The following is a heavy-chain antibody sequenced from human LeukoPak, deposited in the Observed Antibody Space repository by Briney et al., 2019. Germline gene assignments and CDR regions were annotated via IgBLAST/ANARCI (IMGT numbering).Heavy chain of an antibody. D-gene: IGHD5/OR15-5a*01. CDR3: AGGASSTDTFDF. CDR1: GFSFSDYG. J-gene: IGHJ4*02. Sequence: RSLRLSCAASGFSFSDYGMHWVRQAPGKGLEWVAMIWYDGSNKYHSDSVKGRFTISRDNSKNTLYLQMNSLRAEDTAVYYCAGGASSTDTFDFWGQGTLVTVSS. CDR2: IWYDGSNK. V-gene: IGHV3-33*01.